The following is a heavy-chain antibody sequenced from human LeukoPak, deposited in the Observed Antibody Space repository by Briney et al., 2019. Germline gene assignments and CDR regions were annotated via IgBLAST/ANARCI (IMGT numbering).Heavy chain of an antibody. V-gene: IGHV3-48*01. D-gene: IGHD4-17*01. CDR2: ISSSSSTI. J-gene: IGHJ4*02. CDR1: GFTFSSYS. Sequence: GGSLRLSCAASGFTFSSYSMNWVRQAPGKGLEWVSYISSSSSTIYCADSVKGRFTISRDNAKNSLYLQMNSLRAEDTAVYYCARVPTTIYPYFDYWGQGTLVTVSS. CDR3: ARVPTTIYPYFDY.